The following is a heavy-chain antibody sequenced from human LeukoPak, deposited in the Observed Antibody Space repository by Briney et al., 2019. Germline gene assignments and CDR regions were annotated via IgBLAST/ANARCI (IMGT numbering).Heavy chain of an antibody. D-gene: IGHD2-8*02. CDR1: GGSITSTNY. CDR2: IYYSGST. CDR3: ARLWSSRDAFDI. Sequence: PSETLSLTCGVSGGSITSTNYWTWVRQPPGKGLEWIGSIYYSGSTYYNPSLKSRVTISVDTSKNQFSLKLSSVTAADTAVYYCARLWSSRDAFDIWGQGTMVTVSS. J-gene: IGHJ3*02. V-gene: IGHV4-39*01.